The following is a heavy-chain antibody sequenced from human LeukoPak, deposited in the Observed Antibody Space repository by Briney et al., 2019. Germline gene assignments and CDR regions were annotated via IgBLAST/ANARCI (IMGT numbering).Heavy chain of an antibody. CDR2: IYYSGST. Sequence: SETLSLTCTVSGGSVSSGGYYWSWIRQHPGKGLEWIGYIYYSGSTYYNPSLKSRVTISVDTSKNQFSLKLSSVTAADTAVYYCARDLLAGDGSGFDNWGQGTLVTVSS. CDR1: GGSVSSGGYY. J-gene: IGHJ4*02. CDR3: ARDLLAGDGSGFDN. D-gene: IGHD3-22*01. V-gene: IGHV4-31*03.